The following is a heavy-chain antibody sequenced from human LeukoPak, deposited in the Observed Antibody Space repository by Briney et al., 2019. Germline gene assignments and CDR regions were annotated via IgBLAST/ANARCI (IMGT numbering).Heavy chain of an antibody. J-gene: IGHJ4*02. Sequence: GGSLRLSRPASGFTFIDYAMHWVRQAPGMGLEWLAVISYDGSHKFYADSVRGRFTISRDDSKNTLYLQMSSLRVEDTAVYSCARPRTAKIPSDFDFWGQGTLVTVSS. V-gene: IGHV3-30*04. CDR1: GFTFIDYA. CDR2: ISYDGSHK. CDR3: ARPRTAKIPSDFDF. D-gene: IGHD5-18*01.